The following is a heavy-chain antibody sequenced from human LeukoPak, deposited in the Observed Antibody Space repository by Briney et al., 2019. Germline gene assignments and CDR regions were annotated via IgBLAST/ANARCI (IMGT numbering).Heavy chain of an antibody. Sequence: GGSLRLSCAASGFTFSSYSMNWVRQAPGKGLQWVSGISGSGGSAYYADSVKGRFTISRDNPKNTLYMQMNSLRAEDTAVYYCAKRTNFNSGSHDYWGQGTLVTVSS. D-gene: IGHD3-10*01. CDR1: GFTFSSYS. CDR3: AKRTNFNSGSHDY. V-gene: IGHV3-23*01. J-gene: IGHJ4*02. CDR2: ISGSGGSA.